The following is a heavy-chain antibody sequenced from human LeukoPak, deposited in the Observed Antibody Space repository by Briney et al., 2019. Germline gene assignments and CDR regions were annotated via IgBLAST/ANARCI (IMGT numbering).Heavy chain of an antibody. D-gene: IGHD2-15*01. J-gene: IGHJ4*02. CDR1: GFAFGSYT. CDR2: ISGSGGST. Sequence: PGGSLRLSCAASGFAFGSYTMNWVRQAPGRGLEWVSGISGSGGSTYYAGSVKGRFTISRDNSKNTLYLQMNSLRAEDTAVYYCAKAAGYCSGGNCFDYWGQGTLVTVSS. V-gene: IGHV3-23*01. CDR3: AKAAGYCSGGNCFDY.